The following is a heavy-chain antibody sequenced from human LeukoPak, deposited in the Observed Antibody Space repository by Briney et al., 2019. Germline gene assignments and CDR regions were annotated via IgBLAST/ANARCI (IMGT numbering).Heavy chain of an antibody. D-gene: IGHD6-13*01. CDR1: GYTFTSYA. CDR3: ARVGVAAAGASWFDP. Sequence: ASVKVSCKASGYTFTSYAMNWVRQAPGQGLEWMRWINTNTGNPTYAQGFTGRFVFSLDTSVSTAYLQISSLKAEDTAVYYCARVGVAAAGASWFDPWGQGTLVTVSS. CDR2: INTNTGNP. V-gene: IGHV7-4-1*02. J-gene: IGHJ5*02.